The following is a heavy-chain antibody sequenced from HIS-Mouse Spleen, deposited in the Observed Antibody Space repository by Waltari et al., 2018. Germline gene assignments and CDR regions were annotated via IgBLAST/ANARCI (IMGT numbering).Heavy chain of an antibody. V-gene: IGHV4-39*07. CDR3: ARAYYYGSGSYYKGYFDY. Sequence: QLQLQESGPGLVKPSETLSLTCTVSGGSISSSSYYWGWIRQPPGKGLEWIGSFDYSGSTSYNPSLNSRVTISVDTSKNQFSLKLSSVTAADTAVYYCARAYYYGSGSYYKGYFDYWGQGTLVTVSS. CDR2: FDYSGST. CDR1: GGSISSSSYY. D-gene: IGHD3-10*01. J-gene: IGHJ4*02.